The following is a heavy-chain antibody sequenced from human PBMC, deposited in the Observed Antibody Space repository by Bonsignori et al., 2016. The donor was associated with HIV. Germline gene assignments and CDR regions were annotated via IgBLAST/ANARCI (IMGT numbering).Heavy chain of an antibody. CDR3: ARDFPPGPARFLEWLLPEDAFNI. V-gene: IGHV4-39*02. D-gene: IGHD3-3*01. CDR1: GDSISNSPYY. Sequence: SETLSLTCTVSGDSISNSPYYWGWIRQPPGKGLEWIGSVHYSGSTYYNPSLKSRVTIFVDMSKNHFSLRLSSVTAADTAVYYCARDFPPGPARFLEWLLPEDAFNIWGQGTMVTVSS. CDR2: VHYSGST. J-gene: IGHJ3*02.